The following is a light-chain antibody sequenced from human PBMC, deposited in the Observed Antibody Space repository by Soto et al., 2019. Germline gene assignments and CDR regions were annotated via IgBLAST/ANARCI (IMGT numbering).Light chain of an antibody. CDR1: QRVNSTY. CDR3: QQFGGSPPYT. CDR2: RTS. J-gene: IGKJ2*01. V-gene: IGKV3-20*01. Sequence: ETVLTQSPGTLSLSPGERATLSCRASQRVNSTYLAWYQQKSGQAPRLLIYRTSSRATGVPDRFSGSGSGTDFTLTISRLEPEDFAVYYCQQFGGSPPYTFGQGTNLDIE.